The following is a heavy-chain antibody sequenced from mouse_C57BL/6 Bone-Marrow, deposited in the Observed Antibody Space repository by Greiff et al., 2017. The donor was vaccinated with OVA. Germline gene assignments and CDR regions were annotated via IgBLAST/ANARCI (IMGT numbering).Heavy chain of an antibody. D-gene: IGHD2-3*01. CDR2: IYPRSGNT. CDR3: ARRKTDGYYHGFDY. CDR1: GYTFTSYG. V-gene: IGHV1-81*01. Sequence: QVQLKQSGAELARPGASVKLSCKASGYTFTSYGISWVKQRTGQGLEWIGEIYPRSGNTYYNEKFKGKATLTADKSSSTAYMELRSLTSEDSAVYFCARRKTDGYYHGFDYWGQGTTLTVSS. J-gene: IGHJ2*01.